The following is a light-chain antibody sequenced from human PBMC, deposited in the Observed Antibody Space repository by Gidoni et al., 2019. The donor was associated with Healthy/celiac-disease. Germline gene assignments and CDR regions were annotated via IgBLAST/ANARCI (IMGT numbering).Light chain of an antibody. CDR1: QSVSSN. CDR2: GAS. Sequence: EIVTTQSPATLSVSPGERATLSCRASQSVSSNLAWYQQKPGQAPRLLIYGASTRATGIPARFSGSGSGTEFTLTISSLQSEDFAVYYCQQYNNWLRTFGQXTKLEIK. CDR3: QQYNNWLRT. J-gene: IGKJ2*01. V-gene: IGKV3-15*01.